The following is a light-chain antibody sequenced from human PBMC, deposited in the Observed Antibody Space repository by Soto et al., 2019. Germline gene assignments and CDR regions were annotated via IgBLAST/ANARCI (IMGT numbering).Light chain of an antibody. CDR2: GAS. V-gene: IGKV3-20*01. Sequence: EVLLTQSPGTVSLSPGERATLSCRASQSVSSTSLAWYQQKPGRAPRLLIHGASSRATVIPDRFSGSGSGTDFTLTISRLEPEDFAVYYCQQYGNSLITFGQGTRLEIK. J-gene: IGKJ5*01. CDR1: QSVSSTS. CDR3: QQYGNSLIT.